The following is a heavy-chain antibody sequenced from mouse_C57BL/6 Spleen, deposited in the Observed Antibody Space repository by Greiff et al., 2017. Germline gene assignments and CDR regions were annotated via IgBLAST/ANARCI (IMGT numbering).Heavy chain of an antibody. D-gene: IGHD6-1*01. J-gene: IGHJ1*03. V-gene: IGHV1-80*01. CDR1: GYAFSSYW. Sequence: VKLMESGAELVKPGASVKISCKASGYAFSSYWMNWVKQRPGKGLEWIGQIYPGDGDTNYNGKFKGKATLTADKSSSTAYMQLSSLTSEDSAVYLCAREDSGYFDVWGTGTTVTVSS. CDR3: AREDSGYFDV. CDR2: IYPGDGDT.